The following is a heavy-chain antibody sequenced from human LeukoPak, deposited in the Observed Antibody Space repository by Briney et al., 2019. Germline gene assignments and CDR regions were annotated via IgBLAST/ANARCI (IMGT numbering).Heavy chain of an antibody. CDR1: GFTFNSYA. CDR3: GKTTVGYSSGRYPGWPVDY. CDR2: IFGSGGSP. J-gene: IGHJ4*02. D-gene: IGHD2-15*01. V-gene: IGHV3-23*01. Sequence: GGSLRLSCAASGFTFNSYAMYWVRQAPGKGLEWISGIFGSGGSPHYADSVKGRFTISRDNSQEIVYLQLDSLRVEDTALYYCGKTTVGYSSGRYPGWPVDYWGQGTLVTVSS.